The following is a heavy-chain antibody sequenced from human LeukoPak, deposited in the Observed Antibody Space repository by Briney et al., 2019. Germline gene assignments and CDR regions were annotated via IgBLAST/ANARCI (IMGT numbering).Heavy chain of an antibody. J-gene: IGHJ5*02. V-gene: IGHV4-39*01. CDR1: GGSIRSTSYY. CDR3: ARRSTVAGRGRFDP. Sequence: SESLSLTCTVSGGSIRSTSYYWGWIRQPPGKGLEWLGSVHHSGSAYDNPSLKSRVTISVDTSKNQFSLKLISVTAADTAVYYCARRSTVAGRGRFDPWGQGTLVTVSS. D-gene: IGHD6-19*01. CDR2: VHHSGSA.